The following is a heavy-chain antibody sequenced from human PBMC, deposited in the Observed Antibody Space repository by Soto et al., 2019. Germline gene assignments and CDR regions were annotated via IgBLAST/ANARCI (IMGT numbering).Heavy chain of an antibody. Sequence: QVQLQESGPGLVKPSETLSLTCTVSGGSISSYYWSWIRQPAGKGLEWIGRIHTSGSTNYNPSLKSRVTMSVDTSKKQFSLKLTSVTAADTAVYYCARHYSSNWSSDYWGQGTLVTVSS. J-gene: IGHJ4*02. D-gene: IGHD6-13*01. V-gene: IGHV4-4*07. CDR1: GGSISSYY. CDR3: ARHYSSNWSSDY. CDR2: IHTSGST.